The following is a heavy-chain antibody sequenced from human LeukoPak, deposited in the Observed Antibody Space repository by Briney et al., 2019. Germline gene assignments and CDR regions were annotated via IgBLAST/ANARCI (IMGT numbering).Heavy chain of an antibody. V-gene: IGHV4-4*07. CDR1: GASLSSYY. D-gene: IGHD3-16*02. J-gene: IGHJ3*02. CDR3: ARAGGVSVPLVAFDI. Sequence: PAETLSLTCTVSGASLSSYYWSWIRHPAGKGLEWIGRFYTSGTTNYSPSLKSQVPMSVDKSKNQLSLSISSVTAADTAVYYCARAGGVSVPLVAFDIWGQGTMVTVSS. CDR2: FYTSGTT.